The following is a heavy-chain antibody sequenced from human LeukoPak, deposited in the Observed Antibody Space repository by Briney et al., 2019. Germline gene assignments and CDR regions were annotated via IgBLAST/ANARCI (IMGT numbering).Heavy chain of an antibody. D-gene: IGHD6-13*01. CDR2: IYYSGST. V-gene: IGHV4-39*07. Sequence: SETLSLTCTVSGGSISSYYWGWIRQPPGKGLEWIGSIYYSGSTYYNPSLKSRVTISVDTSKNQFSLKVSSVTAADTAVYYCARSMVLIAAAGKGFDYWGQGTLVTVSS. J-gene: IGHJ4*02. CDR3: ARSMVLIAAAGKGFDY. CDR1: GGSISSYY.